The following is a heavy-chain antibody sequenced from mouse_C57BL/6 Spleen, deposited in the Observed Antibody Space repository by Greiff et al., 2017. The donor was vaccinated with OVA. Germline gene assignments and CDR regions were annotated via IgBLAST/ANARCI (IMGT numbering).Heavy chain of an antibody. CDR1: GYTFTSYW. CDR3: ARPTWDVDYFDY. Sequence: VQLQQPGAELVKPGASVKLSCKASGYTFTSYWMHWVKQRPGQGLEWIGMIHPNSGSTNYNEKFKSKATLTVDKSSSTAYMQLSSLTSEDSAVYYCARPTWDVDYFDYWGQGTTLTVSS. CDR2: IHPNSGST. V-gene: IGHV1-64*01. D-gene: IGHD4-1*01. J-gene: IGHJ2*01.